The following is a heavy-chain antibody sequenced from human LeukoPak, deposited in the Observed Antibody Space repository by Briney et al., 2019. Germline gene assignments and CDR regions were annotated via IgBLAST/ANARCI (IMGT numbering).Heavy chain of an antibody. J-gene: IGHJ4*02. CDR2: INPNSGGT. D-gene: IGHD4-17*01. CDR3: ARLDYGDYVGDLRLVY. Sequence: ASVKVSCKASGYTFTGYYMHWVRQAPGQGLEWMGWINPNSGGTNYAQKLQGRVTMTTDTSTSTAYMELRSLRSDDTAVYYCARLDYGDYVGDLRLVYWGRGTLVTVSS. V-gene: IGHV1-2*02. CDR1: GYTFTGYY.